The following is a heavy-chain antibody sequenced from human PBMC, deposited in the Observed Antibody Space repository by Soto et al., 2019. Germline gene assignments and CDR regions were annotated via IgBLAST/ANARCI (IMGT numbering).Heavy chain of an antibody. CDR2: IKSKTDGGTT. CDR3: TTDPTLLSYYYYGMDV. J-gene: IGHJ6*02. Sequence: PGGSLRLSCAASGFTFSNAWMNWVRQAPGKGLEWVGRIKSKTDGGTTDYAAPVKGRFTISRDDSKNTLYLQMNSLKTEDTAVYYCTTDPTLLSYYYYGMDVWGQGTTVTVSS. CDR1: GFTFSNAW. V-gene: IGHV3-15*07.